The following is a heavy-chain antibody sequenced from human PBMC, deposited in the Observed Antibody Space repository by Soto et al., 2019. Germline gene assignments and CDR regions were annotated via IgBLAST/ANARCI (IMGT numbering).Heavy chain of an antibody. CDR1: GGSISSYY. D-gene: IGHD3-10*01. J-gene: IGHJ4*02. V-gene: IGHV4-59*08. CDR2: IYYSGST. Sequence: QVQLQESGPGLVKPSETLSLTCTVSGGSISSYYWSWIRQPPGKGLEWIGYIYYSGSTNYNPSLKSRVTIAVDTSKNQFSLKLSSVTAADTAVYYCARHLWFGELFDYWGQGTLVTVSS. CDR3: ARHLWFGELFDY.